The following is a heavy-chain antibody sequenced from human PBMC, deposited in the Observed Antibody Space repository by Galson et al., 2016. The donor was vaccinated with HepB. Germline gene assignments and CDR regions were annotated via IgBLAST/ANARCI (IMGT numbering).Heavy chain of an antibody. CDR2: ISYDESS. V-gene: IGHV3-30-3*01. CDR1: GFSFSNYV. Sequence: RLSCAASGFSFSNYVIHWVRQAPGKGLEWAALISYDESSDYADSVEGRFTISRDNSKNTVYLQMNTLRAEDTGVYFCARGRKTGVPVYGTGYYGMDVWGKGTTVTASS. D-gene: IGHD6-19*01. J-gene: IGHJ6*04. CDR3: ARGRKTGVPVYGTGYYGMDV.